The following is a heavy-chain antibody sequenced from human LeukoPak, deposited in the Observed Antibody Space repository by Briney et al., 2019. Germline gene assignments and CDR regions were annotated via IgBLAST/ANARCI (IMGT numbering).Heavy chain of an antibody. V-gene: IGHV3-7*01. CDR3: ARWTGVIDQ. CDR1: GFTVENYW. CDR2: IKQDGSLA. D-gene: IGHD3-10*01. Sequence: PGGSQRLSCAASGFTVENYWMHWVRLAPGKGPEWVANIKQDGSLAHYLDSVKGRFTISRDNTNNSLILQMNSLLAEDTAVYYCARWTGVIDQWGQGTLVTVSS. J-gene: IGHJ4*02.